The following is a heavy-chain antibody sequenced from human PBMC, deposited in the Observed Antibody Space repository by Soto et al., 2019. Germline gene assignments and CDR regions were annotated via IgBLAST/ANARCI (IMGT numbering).Heavy chain of an antibody. CDR3: ARFFRDPYYYDSSGYYTDY. V-gene: IGHV4-30-4*08. D-gene: IGHD3-22*01. CDR2: IYYSGST. CDR1: GGSIRRSDSY. Sequence: PSETLSLTCSVSGGSIRRSDSYWTWIRQPPGKGLEWIGYIYYSGSTYYNPSLKSRVTISVDTSKNQFSLKLSSVTAADTAVYYCARFFRDPYYYDSSGYYTDYWGQGTLVTVSS. J-gene: IGHJ4*02.